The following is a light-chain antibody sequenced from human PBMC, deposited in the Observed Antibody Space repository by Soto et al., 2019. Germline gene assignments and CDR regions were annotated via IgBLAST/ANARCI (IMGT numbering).Light chain of an antibody. CDR2: GAS. CDR3: QQYSNWPRT. V-gene: IGKV3-15*01. CDR1: QSVSSN. Sequence: EIVMTQSPATLSVSPGERATLSCRASQSVSSNLGWYQQKPGQAPKLLIYGASTRAAGIPARFSGGGSGTEFSLPISSLQSEDFAVYYCQQYSNWPRTFGQGTKVEIK. J-gene: IGKJ1*01.